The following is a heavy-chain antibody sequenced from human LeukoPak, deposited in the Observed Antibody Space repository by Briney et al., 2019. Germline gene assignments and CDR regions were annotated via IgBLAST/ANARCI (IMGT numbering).Heavy chain of an antibody. Sequence: SETLSLTCTVSGDSISSGGHYWSWIRRHPGKGLEWIGSTYYSGSTYYNPSLKSRVSISVDTSKNQFSLKVNSVTAADTAVYYCARARPGDKWFDPWGQGTLVSVSS. CDR2: TYYSGST. CDR3: ARARPGDKWFDP. D-gene: IGHD7-27*01. V-gene: IGHV4-31*03. CDR1: GDSISSGGHY. J-gene: IGHJ5*02.